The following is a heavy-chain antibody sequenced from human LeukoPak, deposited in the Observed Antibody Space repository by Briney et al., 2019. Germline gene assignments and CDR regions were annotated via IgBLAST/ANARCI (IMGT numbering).Heavy chain of an antibody. CDR2: INHSGST. CDR3: AGGRVLMVYAPANYFDY. Sequence: SETLSLTCAVYGGSFSGYYWSWIRQPPGKGLEWIGEINHSGSTNYNPSLKSRVTISVDTSKNQFSLKLSSVTAADTAVYYCAGGRVLMVYAPANYFDYWGQGTLVTVSS. J-gene: IGHJ4*02. D-gene: IGHD2-8*01. V-gene: IGHV4-34*01. CDR1: GGSFSGYY.